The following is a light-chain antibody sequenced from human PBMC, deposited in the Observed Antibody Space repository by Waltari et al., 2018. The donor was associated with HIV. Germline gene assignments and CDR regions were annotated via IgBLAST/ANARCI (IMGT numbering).Light chain of an antibody. V-gene: IGLV2-8*01. J-gene: IGLJ3*02. Sequence: QSALTQPPSASGSPGQSVTISCTGTSSDVRGYTSVSWYQQHPGKAPKFIIYEVSKRPSGVPDRFSGSKSGNTASLTVSGLQAEDEADYYCSSYAGSNWVFGGGTKLTVL. CDR1: SSDVRGYTS. CDR3: SSYAGSNWV. CDR2: EVS.